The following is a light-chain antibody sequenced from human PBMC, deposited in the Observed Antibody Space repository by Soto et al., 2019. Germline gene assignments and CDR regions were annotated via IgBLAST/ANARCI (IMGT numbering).Light chain of an antibody. CDR3: QQYSNYWT. V-gene: IGKV1-5*03. CDR1: QSISIW. Sequence: DIQLTQSPTTLSASVGDRVTITCRASQSISIWLAWYQQKPGKAPKLLIYKASNLESEVPSRFSGSGSGTDFTLTISGLQPDDFATYYCQQYSNYWTFGQGTKVEIK. CDR2: KAS. J-gene: IGKJ1*01.